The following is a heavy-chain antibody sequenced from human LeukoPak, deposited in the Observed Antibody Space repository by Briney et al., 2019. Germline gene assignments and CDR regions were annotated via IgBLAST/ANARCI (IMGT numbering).Heavy chain of an antibody. J-gene: IGHJ4*02. V-gene: IGHV3-64D*06. CDR1: GFTFSNCA. Sequence: GGSVRLSCSASGFTFSNCAMHWARQAPGKGPEYVSVISSYGDKTYYADSVKGRFTISRDNSKNTVSLQMSSLRAEDTAVYYCVKDLYKGDTSSWYYFDYWGQGTLVTVSS. CDR2: ISSYGDKT. D-gene: IGHD6-13*01. CDR3: VKDLYKGDTSSWYYFDY.